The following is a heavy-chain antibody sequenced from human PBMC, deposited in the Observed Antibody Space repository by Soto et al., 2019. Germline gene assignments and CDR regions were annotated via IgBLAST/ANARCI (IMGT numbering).Heavy chain of an antibody. V-gene: IGHV4-31*03. CDR1: GGSISGEGYY. D-gene: IGHD6-13*01. CDR3: ARAWTATAGWANWFDR. J-gene: IGHJ5*02. Sequence: QVQLQESGPGLVEPSQTLSLTCTVSGGSISGEGYYWSWIRQYSGRGLEWIGYIHYSGSTYYNPSLKSRVLISIDKSKTQFFLNLSSVTAADTAAYYCARAWTATAGWANWFDRWGQGTLVTVSS. CDR2: IHYSGST.